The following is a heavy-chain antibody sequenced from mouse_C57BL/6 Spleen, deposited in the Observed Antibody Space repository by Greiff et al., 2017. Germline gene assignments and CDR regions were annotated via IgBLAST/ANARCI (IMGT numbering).Heavy chain of an antibody. D-gene: IGHD2-3*01. Sequence: EVQLQQSGAELVRPGASVKLSCTASGFNFKDYYMHWVKQRPEQGLEWIGRIDPEDGDTDYAPKFQGKATMTADTSSNTAYLQLSSLTSEDTADYYCTTDGYYRENFDYWGQGTTLTVSS. CDR2: IDPEDGDT. J-gene: IGHJ2*01. CDR3: TTDGYYRENFDY. V-gene: IGHV14-1*01. CDR1: GFNFKDYY.